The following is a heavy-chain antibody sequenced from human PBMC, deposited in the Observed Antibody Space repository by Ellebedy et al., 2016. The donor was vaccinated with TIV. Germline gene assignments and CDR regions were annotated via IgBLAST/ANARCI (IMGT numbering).Heavy chain of an antibody. CDR1: GFSLSHYG. D-gene: IGHD2-15*01. CDR2: MSSDGSKT. J-gene: IGHJ4*02. V-gene: IGHV3-30*03. CDR3: ARGRREGGTYGLYDY. Sequence: PGGSLRLSCVGSGFSLSHYGMHWVRQAQGKGLECVAGMSSDGSKTYYAESVEGRFTISRDISKNTLCLEMKSLRAEDTALFYCARGRREGGTYGLYDYWGQGTLVTVSS.